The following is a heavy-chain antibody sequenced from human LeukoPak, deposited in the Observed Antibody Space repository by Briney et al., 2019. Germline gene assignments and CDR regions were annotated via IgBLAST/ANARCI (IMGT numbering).Heavy chain of an antibody. D-gene: IGHD3-22*01. Sequence: SVKVSCKASGGTFSSYAISWVRQAPGQGLEWMGRIIPILGIANYAQKFQGRVTITADKSTSTAYMELSSLRSEDTAVYYCARSDYDSSGYYHDHWYFDLWGRGTLVTVSS. V-gene: IGHV1-69*04. CDR3: ARSDYDSSGYYHDHWYFDL. CDR2: IIPILGIA. J-gene: IGHJ2*01. CDR1: GGTFSSYA.